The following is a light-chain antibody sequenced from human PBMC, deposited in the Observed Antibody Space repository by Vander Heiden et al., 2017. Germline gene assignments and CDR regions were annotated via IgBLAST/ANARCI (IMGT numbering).Light chain of an antibody. CDR3: NSYAGTKTFV. CDR1: SNDVGGYDY. CDR2: EVT. J-gene: IGLJ1*01. V-gene: IGLV2-8*01. Sequence: HSAPPQPPSASRSPGQSVTYSCTGTSNDVGGYDYVSWYQQHPGKAPKLIISEVTKRPSGVPDRFSGSKSGNTASLTVSGLQAEDEAEYYCNSYAGTKTFVFGTGTKVTVL.